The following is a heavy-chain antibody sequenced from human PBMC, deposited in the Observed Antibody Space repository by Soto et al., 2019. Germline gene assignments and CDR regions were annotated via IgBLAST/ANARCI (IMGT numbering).Heavy chain of an antibody. D-gene: IGHD3-10*01. J-gene: IGHJ3*02. Sequence: PGGSLRLSCAASGFNFSRYAMSWVRQAPGKGLEWVSGISCNSGSTGYADSVKGRFTISRDNAKNSLYLQMNSLRAEDTALYYCAKDYGSGSYYIAFDIWGQGTMVTVSS. CDR2: ISCNSGST. CDR3: AKDYGSGSYYIAFDI. V-gene: IGHV3-9*01. CDR1: GFNFSRYA.